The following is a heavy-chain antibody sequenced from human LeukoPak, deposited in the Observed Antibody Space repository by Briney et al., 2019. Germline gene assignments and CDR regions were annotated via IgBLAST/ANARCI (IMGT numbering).Heavy chain of an antibody. CDR1: GGSFSGYY. CDR2: INHSGST. D-gene: IGHD3-3*01. J-gene: IGHJ5*02. Sequence: SETLSLTCAVYGGSFSGYYWSWIRQPPGKGLEWIGEINHSGSTNYNPSLKSRVTISVDTSKNQFSLKLSSVTAADTAVYYCARVRRFLEWSPEDGNWFDPWGQGTLVTVSS. CDR3: ARVRRFLEWSPEDGNWFDP. V-gene: IGHV4-34*01.